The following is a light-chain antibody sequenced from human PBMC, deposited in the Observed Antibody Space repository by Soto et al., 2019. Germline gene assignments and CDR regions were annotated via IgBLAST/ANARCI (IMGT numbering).Light chain of an antibody. CDR2: AAS. V-gene: IGKV1-39*01. CDR3: QHYGGVWT. Sequence: DIQMTQSPSSLSASVEDRFTTACRASQSISIYLHWYQQKPGKAPKLLIYAASSLQSGVPSRFTGSGSGIDFTLTISSLQHDDFATYHCQHYGGVWTFGQGTKVDIK. J-gene: IGKJ1*01. CDR1: QSISIY.